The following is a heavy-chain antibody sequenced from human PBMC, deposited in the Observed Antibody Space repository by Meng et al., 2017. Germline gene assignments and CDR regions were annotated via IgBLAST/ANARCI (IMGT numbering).Heavy chain of an antibody. J-gene: IGHJ5*02. CDR3: ARICYDSSGYSPYNWFDP. CDR2: IYYSGST. D-gene: IGHD3-22*01. V-gene: IGHV4-39*07. CDR1: GGTSSSSSYY. Sequence: PRQGRGLGLGKLSATLSLTCTVSGGTSSSSSYYWGWISKPPGKGLEWIGSIYYSGSTYYNPSLKSRVPISVDTSKNKFSLKLSSVTAADTAVYYCARICYDSSGYSPYNWFDPWGQGTLVTVSS.